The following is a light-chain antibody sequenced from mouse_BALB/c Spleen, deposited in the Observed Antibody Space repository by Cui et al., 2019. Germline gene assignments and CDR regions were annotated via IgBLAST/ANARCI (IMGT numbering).Light chain of an antibody. CDR1: SSVRY. CDR2: STS. Sequence: QIVLTQSPAIMTASLGEEITLTRSASSSVRYMHWYQQKSGASPKLLIYSTSNLASGVPSRFSGSGSGTFYSLTISSVEAEDAADYYCHQWSSYPWTFGGGTKLEIK. V-gene: IGKV4-80*01. CDR3: HQWSSYPWT. J-gene: IGKJ1*01.